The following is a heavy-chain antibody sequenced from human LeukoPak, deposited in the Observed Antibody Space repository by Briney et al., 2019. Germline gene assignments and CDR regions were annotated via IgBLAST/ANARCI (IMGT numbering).Heavy chain of an antibody. CDR1: GFTFSRYW. Sequence: GGSLRLSCAASGFTFSRYWMSWVRQAPGKGLEWVANIKQDGSEKYYVDSVKGRFTISRDNAKNSLYLQMNSLRAEDTAVYYCARIAHERSYYYYYYMDVWGKGTTVTVSS. V-gene: IGHV3-7*01. CDR2: IKQDGSEK. D-gene: IGHD1-1*01. J-gene: IGHJ6*03. CDR3: ARIAHERSYYYYYYMDV.